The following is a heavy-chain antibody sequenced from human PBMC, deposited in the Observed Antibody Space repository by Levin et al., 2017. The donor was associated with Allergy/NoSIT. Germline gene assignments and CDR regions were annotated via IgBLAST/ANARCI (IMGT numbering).Heavy chain of an antibody. D-gene: IGHD6-19*01. CDR3: AREGEYSSGWYEYANDAFDS. CDR2: ISSSSSYI. V-gene: IGHV3-21*01. CDR1: GFTFSSYS. Sequence: GGSLRLSCAASGFTFSSYSMNWVRQAPGKGLEWVSSISSSSSYIYYADSVKGRFTISRDNAKNSLYLQMNSLRAEDTAVYYCAREGEYSSGWYEYANDAFDSWGQGTMVTVSS. J-gene: IGHJ3*02.